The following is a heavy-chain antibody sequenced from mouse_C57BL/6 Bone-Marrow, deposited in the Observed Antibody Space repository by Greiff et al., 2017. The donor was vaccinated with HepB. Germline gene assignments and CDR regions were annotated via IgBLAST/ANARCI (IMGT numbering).Heavy chain of an antibody. V-gene: IGHV5-4*01. D-gene: IGHD2-3*01. J-gene: IGHJ2*01. CDR3: ARDLGDGYFDY. CDR1: GFTFSSYA. Sequence: EVHLVESGGGLVKPGGSLKLSCAASGFTFSSYAMYWVRQTPEKRLEWVATISDGGSYTYYPDNVKGRFTISRDNAKNNLYLQMSHLKSEDTAMYYCARDLGDGYFDYWGQGTTLTVSS. CDR2: ISDGGSYT.